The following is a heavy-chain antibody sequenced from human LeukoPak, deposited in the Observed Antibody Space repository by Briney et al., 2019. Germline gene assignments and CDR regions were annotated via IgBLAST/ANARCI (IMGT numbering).Heavy chain of an antibody. Sequence: GGSLRLSCAASGFTFSSYSMNWVRQAPGKGLEWVSSISRSSSYIYYADSVKGRFTISRDNAKNSLYLQMNSLRAEDTAVYYCARDRGLCSSTSCYHYYGMDVWGQGTTVTVSS. CDR2: ISRSSSYI. V-gene: IGHV3-21*01. CDR1: GFTFSSYS. D-gene: IGHD2-2*01. J-gene: IGHJ6*02. CDR3: ARDRGLCSSTSCYHYYGMDV.